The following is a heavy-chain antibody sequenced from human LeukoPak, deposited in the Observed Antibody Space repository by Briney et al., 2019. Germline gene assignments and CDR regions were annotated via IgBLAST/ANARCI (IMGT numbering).Heavy chain of an antibody. CDR1: GGSISIYY. CDR3: ARVGGSGSYSQYYFDY. J-gene: IGHJ4*02. Sequence: PSETLSLTCTVSGGSISIYYWSWIRQPPGKGLEWIGYIYYSGSTNYNPSLKSRVTISVDTSKNQFSLKLSSVAAVDTAVYYCARVGGSGSYSQYYFDYWGQGTLVTVSS. V-gene: IGHV4-59*01. CDR2: IYYSGST. D-gene: IGHD3-10*01.